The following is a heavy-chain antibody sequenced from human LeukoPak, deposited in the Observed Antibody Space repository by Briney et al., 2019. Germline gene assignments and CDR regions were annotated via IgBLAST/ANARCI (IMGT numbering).Heavy chain of an antibody. CDR3: ARDAYCSSTSCSSAY. Sequence: GGSLRLSCAVSGLTFSTDVMNWVRQAPGKGLEWVSSISGGGTSTYYADSVKGRFTISRDNAKNSLYLQMDSLRAEDTAVYCCARDAYCSSTSCSSAYWGQGTLVTVSS. CDR1: GLTFSTDV. CDR2: ISGGGTST. J-gene: IGHJ4*02. V-gene: IGHV3-21*01. D-gene: IGHD2-2*01.